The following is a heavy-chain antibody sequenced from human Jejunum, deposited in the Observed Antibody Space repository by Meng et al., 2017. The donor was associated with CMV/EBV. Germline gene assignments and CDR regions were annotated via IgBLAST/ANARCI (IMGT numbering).Heavy chain of an antibody. D-gene: IGHD5-18*01. CDR2: IGYTGIR. CDR3: AGPQVRYSYGYKSFDY. V-gene: IGHV4-59*11. CDR1: SITRHY. J-gene: IGHJ4*02. Sequence: SITRHYWNWLRQPPGKGLEWIGYIGYTGIRNYTPSLTSRVSMSVDVSNNQFSLTLSSVTAADTAVYYCAGPQVRYSYGYKSFDYWGQGILGTVSS.